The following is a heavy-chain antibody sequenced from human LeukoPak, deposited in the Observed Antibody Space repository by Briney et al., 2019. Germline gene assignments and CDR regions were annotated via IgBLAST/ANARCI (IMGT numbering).Heavy chain of an antibody. V-gene: IGHV1-18*01. CDR1: GYTFTSYG. CDR3: ARDPTSWGPPAEYFQH. J-gene: IGHJ1*01. CDR2: ISAYNGNT. Sequence: ASVKVSCKASGYTFTSYGISWVRQAPGQGLEWMGWISAYNGNTNYAQKLQGRVTMTTDTSTSTAYMELRSLRSDDTAVYYCARDPTSWGPPAEYFQHWGQGTLVTVSS. D-gene: IGHD7-27*01.